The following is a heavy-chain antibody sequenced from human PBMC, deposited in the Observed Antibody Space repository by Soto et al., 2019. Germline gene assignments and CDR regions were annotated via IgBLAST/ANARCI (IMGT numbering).Heavy chain of an antibody. CDR2: INAGNGNT. CDR1: GYTFTSYA. J-gene: IGHJ4*02. V-gene: IGHV1-3*01. D-gene: IGHD3-22*01. CDR3: ARDPHYYDSSGYYPLPFDY. Sequence: ASVKVSCKASGYTFTSYAMHWVRQAPGQRLEWMGWINAGNGNTKYSQKFQGRVTITRDTSASTAYMELSSLRSEDTAVYYCARDPHYYDSSGYYPLPFDYWGQGTLVTVSS.